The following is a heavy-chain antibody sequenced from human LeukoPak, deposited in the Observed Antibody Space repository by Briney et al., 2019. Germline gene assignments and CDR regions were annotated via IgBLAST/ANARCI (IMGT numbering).Heavy chain of an antibody. CDR1: GYSFTSYW. D-gene: IGHD2-2*02. CDR3: ARQSCSSTSCYTGWFDP. V-gene: IGHV5-51*01. J-gene: IGHJ5*02. Sequence: GESLKISCKGSGYSFTSYWIGWVRQMPGKGLEWMGIIYPGDSDTRYSPSFQGQVTISADKSISTAYLQWSSLKASDTAMYYCARQSCSSTSCYTGWFDPWGQGTLVTVSS. CDR2: IYPGDSDT.